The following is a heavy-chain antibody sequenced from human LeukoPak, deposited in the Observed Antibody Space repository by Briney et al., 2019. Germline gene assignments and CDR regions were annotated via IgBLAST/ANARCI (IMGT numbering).Heavy chain of an antibody. CDR1: GFTFNTYW. V-gene: IGHV3-7*03. Sequence: PGGSLRLSCAASGFTFNTYWMSWVRQAPGKGLEWVANIKEDGSKKYYVDSVEGRFTISRDNAKDSVYLQMNSLRAEDTAVYYCARDRSYCIGADCYWGRLDYWGQGSLVTVSS. CDR2: IKEDGSKK. J-gene: IGHJ4*02. D-gene: IGHD2-15*01. CDR3: ARDRSYCIGADCYWGRLDY.